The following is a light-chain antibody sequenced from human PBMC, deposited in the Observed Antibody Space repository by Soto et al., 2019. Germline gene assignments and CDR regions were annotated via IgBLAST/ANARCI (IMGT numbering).Light chain of an antibody. CDR1: QSISSW. CDR3: QHYNSYWT. CDR2: KAS. J-gene: IGKJ1*01. V-gene: IGKV1-5*03. Sequence: DIQMTQSPSTLSASVGDRVTITCRASQSISSWLAWYQQKPGKAPKLLIYKASSLESGVPSRFSGSGSGTESTLTISSLQADDFATYYCQHYNSYWTFGQGTKVEIK.